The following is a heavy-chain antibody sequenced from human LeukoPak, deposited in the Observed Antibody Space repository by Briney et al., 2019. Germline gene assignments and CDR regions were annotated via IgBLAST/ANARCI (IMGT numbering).Heavy chain of an antibody. D-gene: IGHD6-19*01. CDR2: ISYDGSNK. J-gene: IGHJ5*02. V-gene: IGHV3-30-3*01. CDR3: ASGSSGEGNH. CDR1: GFTFSSYA. Sequence: GRSLRLSCAASGFTFSSYAMHWVRQAPGKGLEWVAVISYDGSNKYYADSVKGRFTISRDNSKNTLYLQMNSLRAEDTAVYYCASGSSGEGNHWGQGTLVTVSS.